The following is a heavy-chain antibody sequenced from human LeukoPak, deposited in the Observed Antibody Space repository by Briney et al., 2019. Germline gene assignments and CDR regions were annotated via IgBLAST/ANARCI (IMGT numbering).Heavy chain of an antibody. V-gene: IGHV4-38-2*01. J-gene: IGHJ4*02. Sequence: SETLSLTCAVSGYSISSGYNWGWIRQPPGKGLEWIWSIYHSGSTYYNPSLKSRVTISVDTSKNQFSLKPSSVTAADTAVYYCARHRSGSGSYRYYFDYWGQGTLVTVSS. CDR1: GYSISSGYN. D-gene: IGHD1-26*01. CDR2: IYHSGST. CDR3: ARHRSGSGSYRYYFDY.